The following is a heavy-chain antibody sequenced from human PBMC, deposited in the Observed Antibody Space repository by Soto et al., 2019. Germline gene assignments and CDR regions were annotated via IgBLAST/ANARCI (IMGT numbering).Heavy chain of an antibody. Sequence: QITLRESGPPVLKSTETLTLTCTFSGVSLTTNGVGVGWIRQSPGRAPEWLAIIYWDDDKRYCPSLQNRLNITDDAPKKQVVLRLTCMDPVDTATYFCVHRRRRTGSWSTGDFDYWGQGTPVTVFS. J-gene: IGHJ4*02. CDR3: VHRRRRTGSWSTGDFDY. V-gene: IGHV2-5*06. CDR2: IYWDDDK. D-gene: IGHD6-13*01. CDR1: GVSLTTNGVG.